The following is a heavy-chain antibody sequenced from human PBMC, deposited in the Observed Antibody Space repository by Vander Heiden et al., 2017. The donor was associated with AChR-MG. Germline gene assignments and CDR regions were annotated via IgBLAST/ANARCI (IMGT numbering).Heavy chain of an antibody. D-gene: IGHD1-1*01. V-gene: IGHV4-34*01. CDR2: INHSGST. Sequence: QVQLQQWGAGLLKPSETLSLTCAVYGGSFSGYYWGWIRQPPGKGLEWIGEINHSGSTNYNPSLKSRVTISVDTSKNQFSLKLSSVTAADTAVYYCARGRTTGTTIGRRWFDPWGQGTLVTVSS. J-gene: IGHJ5*02. CDR1: GGSFSGYY. CDR3: ARGRTTGTTIGRRWFDP.